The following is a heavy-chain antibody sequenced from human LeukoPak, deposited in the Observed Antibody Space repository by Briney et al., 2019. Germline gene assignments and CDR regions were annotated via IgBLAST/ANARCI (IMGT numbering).Heavy chain of an antibody. CDR1: GFNFSSCT. Sequence: GGSLRLSCAASGFNFSSCTMTWVRQAPGKGLGWVSSITSRNNYMYYADSVRGRFTISRDNAKNSLYLHINSLRAEDTAVYFCARDPIVAVPYYFDYWGQGTLVTVSS. CDR3: ARDPIVAVPYYFDY. CDR2: ITSRNNYM. J-gene: IGHJ4*02. V-gene: IGHV3-21*01. D-gene: IGHD5-12*01.